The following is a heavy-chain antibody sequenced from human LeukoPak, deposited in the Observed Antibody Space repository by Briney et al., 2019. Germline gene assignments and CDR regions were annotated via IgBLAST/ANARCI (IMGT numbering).Heavy chain of an antibody. Sequence: SETLSLTCAVCGGSLSGYYWSWIRQPPGKGLEWIGEINHSGSTNYNPSLKSRVTISVDTSKNQFSLKLSSVTAADTAVYYCARVPLYGSGSFGSFDYWGQGTLVTVSS. CDR2: INHSGST. CDR3: ARVPLYGSGSFGSFDY. J-gene: IGHJ4*02. D-gene: IGHD3-10*01. CDR1: GGSLSGYY. V-gene: IGHV4-34*01.